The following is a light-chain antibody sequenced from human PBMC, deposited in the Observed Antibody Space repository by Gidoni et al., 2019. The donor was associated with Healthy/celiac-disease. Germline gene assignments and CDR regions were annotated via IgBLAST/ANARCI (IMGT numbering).Light chain of an antibody. CDR3: QSADSSGTSRV. CDR2: KDS. Sequence: SYELTQPPSVSVSPGQPARITCSGDALTKQYAYWYQQKPGQAPVLVIYKDSGRPSGIPERFSGSSSGTTVTLTISGVQAEDEADYYCQSADSSGTSRVFGGGTKLTVL. V-gene: IGLV3-25*03. CDR1: ALTKQY. J-gene: IGLJ3*02.